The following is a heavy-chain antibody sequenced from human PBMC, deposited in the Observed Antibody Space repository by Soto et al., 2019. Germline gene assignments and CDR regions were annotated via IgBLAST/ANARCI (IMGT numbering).Heavy chain of an antibody. CDR3: ARIPRYSFPTSDDLDS. V-gene: IGHV1-69*13. D-gene: IGHD5-18*01. J-gene: IGHJ4*02. Sequence: SVKVPCKASGGTFYTYTFSWVRQAPGQGLEWMGSITPIYPTTNYAEKFQGRLTVTADGSTNTAYMELNSLTSEDTAVYYCARIPRYSFPTSDDLDSWGQGTLVTVSS. CDR2: ITPIYPTT. CDR1: GGTFYTYT.